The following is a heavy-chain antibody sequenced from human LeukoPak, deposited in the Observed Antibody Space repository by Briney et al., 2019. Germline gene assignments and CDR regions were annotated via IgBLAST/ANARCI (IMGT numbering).Heavy chain of an antibody. Sequence: PGGSLRLSCAASGFTFSTSGMNWVRQAPGKGVEWVSYISSSGTSISYAQSVKGRFTITRDNAHNSLTLHMNTLRADDTAVYYCARSARLMKGVVEVTALDDWGQGTLVTVSS. V-gene: IGHV3-48*01. CDR3: ARSARLMKGVVEVTALDD. J-gene: IGHJ4*02. CDR2: ISSSGTSI. CDR1: GFTFSTSG. D-gene: IGHD3-3*01.